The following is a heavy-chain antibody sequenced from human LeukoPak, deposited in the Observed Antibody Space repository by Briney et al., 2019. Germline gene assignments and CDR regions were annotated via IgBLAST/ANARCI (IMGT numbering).Heavy chain of an antibody. D-gene: IGHD2-2*01. Sequence: PSETLSLTCTVSGGSVSSGSYYGSWIRQPPGKGLEWIGYIYYSGSTNYNPSLKSRVTISVDTSKNQFSLKLSSVTAADTAVYYCASGDIVVVPAAGKSYYYYYGMDVWGQGTTVTVSS. CDR1: GGSVSSGSYY. CDR2: IYYSGST. V-gene: IGHV4-61*01. J-gene: IGHJ6*02. CDR3: ASGDIVVVPAAGKSYYYYYGMDV.